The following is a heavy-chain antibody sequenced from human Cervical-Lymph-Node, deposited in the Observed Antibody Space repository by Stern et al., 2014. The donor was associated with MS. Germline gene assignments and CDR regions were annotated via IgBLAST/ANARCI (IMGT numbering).Heavy chain of an antibody. J-gene: IGHJ5*02. V-gene: IGHV3-30*18. Sequence: VQLVESGGGVVQPGRSLRLSCAASGFTFSLYDMHWVRQAPGKGLEWVAALSYDGDNKFYTDSVKGRFTISRDNSKSTLYFQLNSLRPEDTAIYYCAKDPPIYDSSGYLDAWGQGTLVTVSS. CDR2: LSYDGDNK. CDR3: AKDPPIYDSSGYLDA. D-gene: IGHD3-22*01. CDR1: GFTFSLYD.